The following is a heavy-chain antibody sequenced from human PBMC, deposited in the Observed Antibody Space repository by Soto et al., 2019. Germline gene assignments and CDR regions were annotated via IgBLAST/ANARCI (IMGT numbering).Heavy chain of an antibody. Sequence: SETLSLTCAVYGGSFSGYYWSWIRQPPGKGLEWIGEINHSGSTNYNPSLKSRVTISVDTSKDQFSLKLSSVTAADTAVYYCARGGAARPPVGYFDYWGQGTLVTVSS. J-gene: IGHJ4*02. V-gene: IGHV4-34*01. CDR1: GGSFSGYY. CDR3: ARGGAARPPVGYFDY. D-gene: IGHD6-6*01. CDR2: INHSGST.